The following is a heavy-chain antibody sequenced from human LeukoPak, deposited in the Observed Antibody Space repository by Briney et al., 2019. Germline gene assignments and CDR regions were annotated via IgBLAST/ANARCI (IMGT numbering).Heavy chain of an antibody. V-gene: IGHV4-59*08. CDR1: GDSISSYY. Sequence: SETLSLTCTVSGDSISSYYWSWIRQPPGKGLEWIGYIYYSGSTNYNPSLKSRVTMSVDTSKNQFSLKLRSVTAADTAVYYCARGSWPFDYWGQGTLVTVSS. D-gene: IGHD6-13*01. J-gene: IGHJ4*02. CDR2: IYYSGST. CDR3: ARGSWPFDY.